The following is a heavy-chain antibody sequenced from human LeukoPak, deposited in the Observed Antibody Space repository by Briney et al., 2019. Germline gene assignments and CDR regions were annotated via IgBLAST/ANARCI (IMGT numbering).Heavy chain of an antibody. V-gene: IGHV4-34*01. D-gene: IGHD5-18*01. CDR1: GGSFSGYY. Sequence: PSETLSLTCAVYGGSFSGYYWSWIRQPPGKGLEWIGEINHSGSTDYNPSLKSRVTISVDTSKKQFSLKLSSVTAADTAVYYCARGFSTNVRYSYGRGPSNNWFDPWGQGTLVTVSS. CDR2: INHSGST. J-gene: IGHJ5*02. CDR3: ARGFSTNVRYSYGRGPSNNWFDP.